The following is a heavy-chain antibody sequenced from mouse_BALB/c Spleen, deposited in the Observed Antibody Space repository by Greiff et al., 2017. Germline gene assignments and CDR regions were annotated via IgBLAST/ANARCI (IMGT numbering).Heavy chain of an antibody. V-gene: IGHV1-69*02. CDR2: IDPSDSET. J-gene: IGHJ4*01. D-gene: IGHD2-13*01. Sequence: QVQLKQPGAELVKPGAPVKLSCKASGYTFTSYWMNWVKQRPGRGLEWIGRIDPSDSETHYNQKFKDKATLTVDKSSSTAYIQLSSLTSEDSAVYYCARNYGDYYAMDYWGQGTSVTVSS. CDR3: ARNYGDYYAMDY. CDR1: GYTFTSYW.